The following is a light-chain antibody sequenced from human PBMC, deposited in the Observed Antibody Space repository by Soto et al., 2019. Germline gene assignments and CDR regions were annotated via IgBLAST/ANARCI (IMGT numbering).Light chain of an antibody. V-gene: IGLV2-11*01. CDR2: DVS. Sequence: QSVLSQPRSVSGSPGQAVTISCTGTSSAVGNYNYVSWYQQHPDRAPKLMIHDVSKRPSGVPDRFSGSKSGNTASLTISGLQAEDEADYYCCSYTGNYAWVFGGGTKLTVL. CDR1: SSAVGNYNY. CDR3: CSYTGNYAWV. J-gene: IGLJ3*02.